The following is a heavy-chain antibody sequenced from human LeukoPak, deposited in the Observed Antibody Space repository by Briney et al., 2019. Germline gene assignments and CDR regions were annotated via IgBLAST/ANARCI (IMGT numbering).Heavy chain of an antibody. CDR2: MNPNSGNT. CDR3: ARETNAIAAAGTRSRSRSVYYGMDV. D-gene: IGHD6-13*01. V-gene: IGHV1-8*01. J-gene: IGHJ6*02. CDR1: GYTFTSYD. Sequence: ASVKVSCKASGYTFTSYDINWVRQATGQGLEWMGWMNPNSGNTGYAQKFQGRVTMTRNTSISTAYMELNSLRSEDTAVYYCARETNAIAAAGTRSRSRSVYYGMDVWGQGTTVTVSS.